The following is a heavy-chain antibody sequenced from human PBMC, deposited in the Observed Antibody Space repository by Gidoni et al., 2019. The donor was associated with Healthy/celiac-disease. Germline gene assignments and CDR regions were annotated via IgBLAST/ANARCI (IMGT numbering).Heavy chain of an antibody. CDR2: ISYDGSNK. CDR1: GFTFSSYG. V-gene: IGHV3-30*18. J-gene: IGHJ6*03. CDR3: AKDLFEFCGGDCYSFYMDV. D-gene: IGHD2-21*01. Sequence: QVQLVESGGGVVQPGRSLRLSCAASGFTFSSYGMHWVRQAPGKGLEWVAVISYDGSNKYYADSVKGRFTISRDNSKNTLYLQMNSLRAEDTAVYYCAKDLFEFCGGDCYSFYMDVWGKGTTVTVSS.